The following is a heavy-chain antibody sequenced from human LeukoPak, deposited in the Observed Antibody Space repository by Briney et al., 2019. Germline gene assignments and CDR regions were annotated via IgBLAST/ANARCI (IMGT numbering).Heavy chain of an antibody. V-gene: IGHV3-23*01. CDR3: AKDRVADDFWSGPIDY. CDR2: ISGSGGST. CDR1: GFTFSTYA. D-gene: IGHD3-3*01. J-gene: IGHJ4*02. Sequence: GGSLRLSCAASGFTFSTYAVSWVRQAPGKGLEWVSAISGSGGSTYYADSVKGRFTISRDNSKNTLYLQMNSLRAEDTAVYYCAKDRVADDFWSGPIDYWGQGTLVTVSS.